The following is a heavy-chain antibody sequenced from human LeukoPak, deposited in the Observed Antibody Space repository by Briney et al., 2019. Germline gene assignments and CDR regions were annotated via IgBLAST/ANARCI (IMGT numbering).Heavy chain of an antibody. D-gene: IGHD6-19*01. J-gene: IGHJ4*02. Sequence: ASVKVSCKASGYTFTSYDINWVRQATGQGLEWMGWMNPNSGNTGCAQKFQGRVTMTRNTSISTAYMELSSLRSEDTAVYYCARVGSSGWYRHTYAYWGQGTLVTVSS. CDR3: ARVGSSGWYRHTYAY. V-gene: IGHV1-8*01. CDR1: GYTFTSYD. CDR2: MNPNSGNT.